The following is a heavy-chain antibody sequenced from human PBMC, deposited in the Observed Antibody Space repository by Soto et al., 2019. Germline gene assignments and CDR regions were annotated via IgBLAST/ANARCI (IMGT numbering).Heavy chain of an antibody. J-gene: IGHJ4*02. D-gene: IGHD2-15*01. CDR2: ISPSGGTT. CDR1: GFTLNTYA. CDR3: GRTPGLHY. Sequence: GDLRLPCAASGFTLNTYAMSWARQAPGKGLEWVSSISPSGGTTYYADSVKGRFTISRDNSKNSLYLQLNNLRAEDTAVYYCGRTPGLHYLGQGT. V-gene: IGHV3-23*01.